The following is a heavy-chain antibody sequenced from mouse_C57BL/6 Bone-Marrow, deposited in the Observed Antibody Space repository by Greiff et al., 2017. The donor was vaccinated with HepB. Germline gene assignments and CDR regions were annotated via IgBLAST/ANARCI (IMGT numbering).Heavy chain of an antibody. V-gene: IGHV5-9-1*02. CDR2: ISSGGDYI. CDR1: GFTFSSYA. D-gene: IGHD1-1*01. J-gene: IGHJ2*01. CDR3: TGGGGGLGDTVVATTPYYFDY. Sequence: EVQGVESGEGLVKPGGSLKLSCAASGFTFSSYAMSWVRQTPEKRLEWVAYISSGGDYIYYADTVKGRFTISRDNARNTLYLQMSSRKSEDTAMYYCTGGGGGLGDTVVATTPYYFDYWGQGTTLTVSS.